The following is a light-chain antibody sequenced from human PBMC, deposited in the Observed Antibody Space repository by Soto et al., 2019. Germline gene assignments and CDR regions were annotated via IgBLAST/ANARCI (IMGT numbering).Light chain of an antibody. J-gene: IGKJ5*01. CDR2: DAS. V-gene: IGKV3-11*01. CDR3: QQRSNGPPIT. CDR1: QSVSSY. Sequence: EIVLTQSPATLSLSPGERATLSCRASQSVSSYLAWYQQKPGQAPRLLIYDASNRATGIPARFSGSGSGTDFTLTISSLEHEDFAVYYCQQRSNGPPITFGQGTRLEIK.